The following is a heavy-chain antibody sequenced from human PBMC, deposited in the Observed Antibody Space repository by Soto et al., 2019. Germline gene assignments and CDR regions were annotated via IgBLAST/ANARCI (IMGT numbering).Heavy chain of an antibody. Sequence: SETLSLTCVVSGTSISSSYWWTWVRQAPGKGLEWIGEMYHSGITNYNPSLKSRVTMSVDKSNNQFSLKLTSVTAADTAVYYCARGGADYYDSSGYRDAFAIWGQGTMVTVSS. CDR1: GTSISSSYW. D-gene: IGHD3-22*01. J-gene: IGHJ3*02. CDR3: ARGGADYYDSSGYRDAFAI. V-gene: IGHV4-4*02. CDR2: MYHSGIT.